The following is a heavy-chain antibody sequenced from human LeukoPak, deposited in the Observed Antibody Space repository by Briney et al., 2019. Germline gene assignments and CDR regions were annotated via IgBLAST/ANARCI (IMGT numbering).Heavy chain of an antibody. CDR3: ASGFWFGEPTDY. CDR1: GGSFSGYY. V-gene: IGHV4-34*01. Sequence: PSETLSLTCAVHGGSFSGYYWSWIRQPPGKGLEWIGEINHSGSTNYNPSLKSRVTISVDPSKNQFSLKLSSVTAAGTAVYYCASGFWFGEPTDYWGQGTLVTVSS. J-gene: IGHJ4*02. D-gene: IGHD3-10*01. CDR2: INHSGST.